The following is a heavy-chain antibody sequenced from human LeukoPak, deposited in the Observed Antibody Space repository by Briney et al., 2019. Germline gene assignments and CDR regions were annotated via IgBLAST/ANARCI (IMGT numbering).Heavy chain of an antibody. V-gene: IGHV5-51*01. Sequence: GESLKISCKGSGYSFTSNWIGWVRQMPGKGLEWMGIIYPGDSDTRYSPSFQGQVTISADKFISTAYLQWSSLKASDTAMYYCARDASSSWARDAFDIWGQGTMVTVSS. J-gene: IGHJ3*02. CDR3: ARDASSSWARDAFDI. D-gene: IGHD6-13*01. CDR1: GYSFTSNW. CDR2: IYPGDSDT.